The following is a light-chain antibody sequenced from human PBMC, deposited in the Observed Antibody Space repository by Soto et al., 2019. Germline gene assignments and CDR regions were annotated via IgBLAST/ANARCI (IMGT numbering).Light chain of an antibody. CDR2: DVS. J-gene: IGLJ2*01. CDR3: SSYTSSSTLV. CDR1: SSDVGGYNY. V-gene: IGLV2-14*01. Sequence: QSALTQPASVSGSPGQSITISCTGTSSDVGGYNYVSWYQQHPDKATKLMIYDVSNRPSGVSNRFSGSKSGNTASLTISGLQAEDEADYYCSSYTSSSTLVFGGGTKLTVL.